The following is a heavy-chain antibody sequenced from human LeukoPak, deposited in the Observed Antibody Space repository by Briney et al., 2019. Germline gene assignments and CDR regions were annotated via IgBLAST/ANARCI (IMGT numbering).Heavy chain of an antibody. CDR2: ISSSGSSM. J-gene: IGHJ4*02. D-gene: IGHD5-24*01. Sequence: GGSLRLSCAASGFTFSDYYMTWIRQAPGKGLEWVSYISSSGSSMNYADSEKGRFTISRDNAKNSVYLQLNSLRAEDTAVYYCARDQLNFPYWGQGTLVIVSS. V-gene: IGHV3-11*01. CDR3: ARDQLNFPY. CDR1: GFTFSDYY.